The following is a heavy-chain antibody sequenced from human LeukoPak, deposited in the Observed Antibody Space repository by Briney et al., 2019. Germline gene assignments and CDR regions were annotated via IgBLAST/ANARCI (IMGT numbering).Heavy chain of an antibody. CDR3: ATVGGRTGSGSYYGWFDP. V-gene: IGHV1-24*01. D-gene: IGHD3-10*01. CDR2: FDPEDGET. CDR1: GYSLTELS. Sequence: ASVKVSCKVSGYSLTELSMHLLRQAPGKGLGWIGGFDPEDGETIYAQKVQGRVTMTDDTSTDTAYMELSSLRSEDTAVYYCATVGGRTGSGSYYGWFDPWGQGTLVTVSS. J-gene: IGHJ5*02.